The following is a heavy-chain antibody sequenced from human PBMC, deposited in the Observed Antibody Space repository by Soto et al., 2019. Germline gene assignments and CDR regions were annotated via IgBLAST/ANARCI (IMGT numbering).Heavy chain of an antibody. CDR3: ASRSGGSCYCFDY. V-gene: IGHV4-34*01. D-gene: IGHD2-15*01. CDR1: GGSFNNYY. Sequence: PSETLSLTCAVYGGSFNNYYWNWIRQPPGKGLEWIGEINHSGSTNCNPSLKSRVTISVDTSKNQFSLKLSSVTAADTAVYYCASRSGGSCYCFDYWGQGALVTVSS. J-gene: IGHJ4*02. CDR2: INHSGST.